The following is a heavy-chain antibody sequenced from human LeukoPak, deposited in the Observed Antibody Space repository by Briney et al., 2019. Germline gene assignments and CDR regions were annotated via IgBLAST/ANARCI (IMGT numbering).Heavy chain of an antibody. CDR3: AKLLVDLSPGGNYVFDL. V-gene: IGHV3-23*01. J-gene: IGHJ4*02. D-gene: IGHD4-23*01. CDR2: VTARGTVR. CDR1: GFTFSEYA. Sequence: GGSLRLSCAASGFTFSEYAMNWVRQAPGKGLEWLSGVTARGTVRSYADSVRGRFFASRDNSKSTLYLQMGSLRAEDTAFYYCAKLLVDLSPGGNYVFDLWGPGTLVTVSS.